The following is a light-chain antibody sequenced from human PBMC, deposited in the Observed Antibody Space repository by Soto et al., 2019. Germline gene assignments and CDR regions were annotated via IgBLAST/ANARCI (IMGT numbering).Light chain of an antibody. J-gene: IGKJ1*01. Sequence: DIQMIQPRCPLSASIKDRVTITCRASQGISSWLAWYQQKPGKAPKLLIYATSSLQSGVPSRFSGSGSGTEFTLTISSLQPDDFATYYCQHYNSYSEAFGQGTKVDIK. V-gene: IGKV1-5*01. CDR1: QGISSW. CDR2: ATS. CDR3: QHYNSYSEA.